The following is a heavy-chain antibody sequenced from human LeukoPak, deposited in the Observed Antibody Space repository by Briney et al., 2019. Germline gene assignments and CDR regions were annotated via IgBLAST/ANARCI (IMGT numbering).Heavy chain of an antibody. CDR2: INHSGST. Sequence: SETLSLTCAVYGGTFSDYYWTWIRQSPGKGLKWIGEINHSGSTNNNPSLKSRVTISADMSKNQFALKLSSVTAADTAVYYCARSGGYNGNFDCWGQGTLVTVSS. V-gene: IGHV4-34*01. CDR1: GGTFSDYY. J-gene: IGHJ4*02. CDR3: ARSGGYNGNFDC. D-gene: IGHD5-24*01.